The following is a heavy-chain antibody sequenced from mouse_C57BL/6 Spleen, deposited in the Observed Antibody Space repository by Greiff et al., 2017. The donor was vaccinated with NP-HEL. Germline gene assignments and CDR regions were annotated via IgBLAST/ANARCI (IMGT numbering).Heavy chain of an antibody. D-gene: IGHD1-1*01. V-gene: IGHV1-50*01. CDR1: GYTFTSYW. CDR2: IDPSDSYT. J-gene: IGHJ2*01. Sequence: VQLQQPGAELVKPGASVKLSCKASGYTFTSYWMQWVKQRPGQGLEWIGEIDPSDSYTNYNQKFKGKATLTVDTSSSTAYMQLSSLTSEDSAVYYCARSITTVVATSSFDYWGQGTTLTVSS. CDR3: ARSITTVVATSSFDY.